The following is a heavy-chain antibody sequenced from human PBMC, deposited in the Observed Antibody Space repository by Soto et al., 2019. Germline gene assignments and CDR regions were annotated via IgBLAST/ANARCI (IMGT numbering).Heavy chain of an antibody. CDR3: GTSATYYQNSIGYQPVHP. D-gene: IGHD3-22*01. V-gene: IGHV4-31*03. J-gene: IGHJ5*02. Sequence: QVQLQEAGPGLVEPSQTLSLICTVSGASIITDGYYWTWIRQHPGKGLEWLGYIHYSGHATYSPGYNPSPQRRICMSVDKSKRVFSRTLTYVTAAATGVYSCGTSATYYQNSIGYQPVHPWGQGALVTVSS. CDR1: GASIITDGYY. CDR2: IHYSGHATYSP.